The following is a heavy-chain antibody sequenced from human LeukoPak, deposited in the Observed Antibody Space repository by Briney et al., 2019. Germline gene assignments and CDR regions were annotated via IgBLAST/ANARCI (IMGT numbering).Heavy chain of an antibody. CDR1: GGSINKSNW. CDR3: ARRHYYGSGSLDY. J-gene: IGHJ4*02. V-gene: IGHV4-4*02. D-gene: IGHD3-10*01. Sequence: SGTLSLTCAVSGGSINKSNWWSWVRQPPGKGLEWIGEIYHSGSTNYNPSLKSRVTISVDTSKNQFSLKLTSVTAADTAVYYCARRHYYGSGSLDYWGQGTLVTVSS. CDR2: IYHSGST.